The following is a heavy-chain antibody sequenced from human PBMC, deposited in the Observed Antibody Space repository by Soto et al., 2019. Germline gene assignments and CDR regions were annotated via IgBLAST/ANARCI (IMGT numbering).Heavy chain of an antibody. CDR1: GFTVSINY. J-gene: IGHJ6*02. Sequence: DVQLVESGGGLVQPGGSLRLSCAASGFTVSINYMSWVRQAPGKGLEWVSVIYSGGSTYYADSVKGRFTISRDNSKSTLYLPMNSLRAEDTAVYYCARVRTSLVDDVWGRGTTVTVSS. D-gene: IGHD5-12*01. V-gene: IGHV3-66*01. CDR3: ARVRTSLVDDV. CDR2: IYSGGST.